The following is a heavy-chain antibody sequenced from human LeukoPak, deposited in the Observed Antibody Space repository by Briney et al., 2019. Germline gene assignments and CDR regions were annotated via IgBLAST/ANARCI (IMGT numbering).Heavy chain of an antibody. CDR2: IYSGGNT. J-gene: IGHJ4*02. CDR1: GFTVSSNS. D-gene: IGHD3-22*01. V-gene: IGHV3-53*01. Sequence: GGSLRLSCTVSGFTVSSNSMSWVRQAPGKGLEWVSFIYSGGNTHNSDSVKGRFTISRDNAKNSLYLQLNSLRAEDTAVYYCARVLHKRNYDSSDYYGSWGQGTLVTVSS. CDR3: ARVLHKRNYDSSDYYGS.